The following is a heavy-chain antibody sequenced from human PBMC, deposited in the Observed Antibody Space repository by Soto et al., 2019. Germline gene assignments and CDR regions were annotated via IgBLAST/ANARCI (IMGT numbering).Heavy chain of an antibody. Sequence: GGSTRLSCAACGLTVSSNYMSWVRQAPGKGLEWVSVIYSGGSTYYADSVKGRFTISRDNSKNTLYLQMNSLRAEDTAVYYCARDRNAAAGTFDPWGQGTLVTVSS. CDR2: IYSGGST. D-gene: IGHD6-13*01. CDR3: ARDRNAAAGTFDP. J-gene: IGHJ5*02. CDR1: GLTVSSNY. V-gene: IGHV3-66*01.